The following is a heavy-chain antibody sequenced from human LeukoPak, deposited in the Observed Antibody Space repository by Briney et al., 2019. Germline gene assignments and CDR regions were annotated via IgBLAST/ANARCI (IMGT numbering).Heavy chain of an antibody. CDR2: INPSGGST. J-gene: IGHJ5*02. CDR3: ARGRYYGSGTQNWFDP. CDR1: GYTFTSYY. V-gene: IGHV1-46*01. Sequence: GASVKVSCKASGYTFTSYYMHWVRQAPGQGLEWMGIINPSGGSTSYAQKFQGRVTMTRDTSTSTVYMELSSLRSEDTAVYYCARGRYYGSGTQNWFDPWGQGTLVTVSS. D-gene: IGHD3-10*01.